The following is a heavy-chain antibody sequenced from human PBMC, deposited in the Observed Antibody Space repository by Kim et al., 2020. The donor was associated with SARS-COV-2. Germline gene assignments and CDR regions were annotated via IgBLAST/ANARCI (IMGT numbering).Heavy chain of an antibody. V-gene: IGHV4-34*01. CDR2: INHSGST. D-gene: IGHD6-19*01. CDR1: GGSFSGYY. J-gene: IGHJ4*02. CDR3: ARGLGVAGLGY. Sequence: SETLSLTCAVYGGSFSGYYWSWIRQPPGKGLEWIGEINHSGSTNYNPSLKSRVTISVDTSKNQFSLKLSSVTAADTAVYYCARGLGVAGLGYWGQGTLVT.